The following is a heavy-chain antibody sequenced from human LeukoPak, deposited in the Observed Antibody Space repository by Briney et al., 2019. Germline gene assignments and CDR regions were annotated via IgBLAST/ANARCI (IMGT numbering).Heavy chain of an antibody. Sequence: KPSETLSLTCTVSGGSISSYYWSWIRQPAGKGLEWIGRIYTSGSTNYNPSLKSRVTMSVDTSKNQFSLKLSSVTAADTAVCYCAKTYYDFWSGYYPGGAVNWFDPWGQGTLVTVSS. D-gene: IGHD3-3*01. CDR1: GGSISSYY. J-gene: IGHJ5*02. CDR2: IYTSGST. CDR3: AKTYYDFWSGYYPGGAVNWFDP. V-gene: IGHV4-4*07.